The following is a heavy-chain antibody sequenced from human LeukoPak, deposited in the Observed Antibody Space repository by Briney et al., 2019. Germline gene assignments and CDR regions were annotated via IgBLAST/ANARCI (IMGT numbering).Heavy chain of an antibody. V-gene: IGHV3-23*01. CDR1: GFSFSNYA. Sequence: GGSLRLSCAASGFSFSNYAMTWVRQAPGKGLEWVSTISSSGKSGDKTYYEDSVKGRFTISRDNSKNRLYLQVNRLRAEDTAMYYCLRGGWGSLLDYWGQGTLVTVSS. J-gene: IGHJ4*02. CDR2: ISSSGKSGDKT. CDR3: LRGGWGSLLDY. D-gene: IGHD2-21*01.